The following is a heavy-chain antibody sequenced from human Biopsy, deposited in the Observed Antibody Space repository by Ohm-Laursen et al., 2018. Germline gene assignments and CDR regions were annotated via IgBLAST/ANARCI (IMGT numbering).Heavy chain of an antibody. CDR1: GFSVNTRGMS. Sequence: TQTLTLTCTLSGFSVNTRGMSVTWIRQPPGKALEWLARLDWDDAKFYSASLKSRLTISKGTSGNHVVLTLSGVDPVDTGTYYCARIPIPIFSAALVYRHRRHLQGLDVWGQGTTVIVSS. CDR3: ARIPIPIFSAALVYRHRRHLQGLDV. J-gene: IGHJ6*02. D-gene: IGHD2-21*01. CDR2: LDWDDAK. V-gene: IGHV2-70*16.